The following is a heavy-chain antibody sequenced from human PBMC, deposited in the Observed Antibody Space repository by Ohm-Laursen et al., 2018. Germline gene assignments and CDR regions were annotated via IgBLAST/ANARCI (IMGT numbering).Heavy chain of an antibody. J-gene: IGHJ6*02. Sequence: QTLSLTCAISGDSVSSDSGAWNWIRQSPSRGLEWLGRTHYSSKWVYDYAVSVKSRITITPDTSKNQFSLQLNPVTPEDSAVYYCSRGQRNYYAMDVWGQGTTVTVSS. CDR2: THYSSKWVY. D-gene: IGHD1-1*01. V-gene: IGHV6-1*01. CDR3: SRGQRNYYAMDV. CDR1: GDSVSSDSGA.